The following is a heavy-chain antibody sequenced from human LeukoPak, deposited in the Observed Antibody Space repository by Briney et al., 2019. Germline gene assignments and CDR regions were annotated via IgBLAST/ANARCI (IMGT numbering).Heavy chain of an antibody. CDR2: IYYSGST. D-gene: IGHD3-10*01. Sequence: SETLSLTCTVSGGSISSSSYYWGWIRQPPGKGLEWIGSIYYSGSTYYNPSLKSRVTISVDTSKNQFSLKLSSVTAADTAVYYCARVGTMVRGATNWFDPWGQGTLVTVSS. CDR3: ARVGTMVRGATNWFDP. V-gene: IGHV4-39*07. J-gene: IGHJ5*02. CDR1: GGSISSSSYY.